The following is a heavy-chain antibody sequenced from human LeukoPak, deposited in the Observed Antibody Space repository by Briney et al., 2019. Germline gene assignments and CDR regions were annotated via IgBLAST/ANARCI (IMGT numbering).Heavy chain of an antibody. D-gene: IGHD5-12*01. CDR1: GFTFSNYN. J-gene: IGHJ4*02. V-gene: IGHV3-48*01. CDR3: VSALIVATVY. Sequence: GGSLRLSCAASGFTFSNYNMNWDRQAPGKGLEWVSYISAGGNDIYYADSVKGRFTISRDNAKNSLYLQMNSLRADDTAVYYCVSALIVATVYWGPGTLVTVSS. CDR2: ISAGGNDI.